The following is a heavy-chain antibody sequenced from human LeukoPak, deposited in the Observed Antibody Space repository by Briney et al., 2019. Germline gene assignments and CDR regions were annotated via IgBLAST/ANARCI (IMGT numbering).Heavy chain of an antibody. CDR1: GYDFTTYW. Sequence: GESLKISCKGSGYDFTTYWIAWVRQMLGKGLEWMGIIYPGDSDTRYSPSFQGQVTISADKSISTAYLQWSSLKASDTAIYYCARQTVSGYYNTASDYWGQGTLVTVSS. D-gene: IGHD3-10*01. CDR3: ARQTVSGYYNTASDY. CDR2: IYPGDSDT. V-gene: IGHV5-51*01. J-gene: IGHJ4*02.